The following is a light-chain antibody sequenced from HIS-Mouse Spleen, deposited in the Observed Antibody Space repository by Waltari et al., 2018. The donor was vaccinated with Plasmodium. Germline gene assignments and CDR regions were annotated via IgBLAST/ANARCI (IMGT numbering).Light chain of an antibody. CDR2: DVR. CDR1: SSAVGGYNY. CDR3: SSYTSSSTRV. V-gene: IGLV2-14*03. Sequence: QSALTQPASVSGSPGQSITIPCTGTSSAVGGYNYVSWFQQHPGKAPKLMIYDVRNRPSGVSNRFSGSKSGNTASLTISGLQAEDEADYYCSSYTSSSTRVFGGGTKLTVL. J-gene: IGLJ3*02.